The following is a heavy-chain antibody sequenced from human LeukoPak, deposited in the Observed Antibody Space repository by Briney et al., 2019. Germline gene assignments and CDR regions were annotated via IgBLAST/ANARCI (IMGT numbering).Heavy chain of an antibody. V-gene: IGHV4-59*08. CDR1: GGSFSNHY. D-gene: IGHD2-21*02. Sequence: SETLSFTCTVSGGSFSNHYWSWIRQPPGKGLEWIGNINYSGRTNYNPSLRSRVTISVDTSKKQFSLKLNSVTAADTAVYYCARHSVDYYYWLGDWGPGAPVSVSS. CDR3: ARHSVDYYYWLGD. CDR2: INYSGRT. J-gene: IGHJ5*02.